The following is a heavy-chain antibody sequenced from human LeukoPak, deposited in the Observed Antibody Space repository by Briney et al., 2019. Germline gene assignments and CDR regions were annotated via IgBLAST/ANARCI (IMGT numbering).Heavy chain of an antibody. Sequence: SETLSLTCSVAGGSISTHYWNWIRQTPGKGLEWIGHISNGNTEYNPSLKSRVTISVDTSKNQISLKLTSVTAADTAVCYCARDKAHSYGRYFDPWGQGALVTVSS. CDR2: ISNGNT. CDR1: GGSISTHY. CDR3: ARDKAHSYGRYFDP. V-gene: IGHV4-59*11. J-gene: IGHJ5*02. D-gene: IGHD5-18*01.